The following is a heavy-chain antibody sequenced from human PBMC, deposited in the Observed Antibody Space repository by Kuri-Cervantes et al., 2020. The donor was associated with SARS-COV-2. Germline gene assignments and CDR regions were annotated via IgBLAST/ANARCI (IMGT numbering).Heavy chain of an antibody. CDR2: ISSSGSTT. J-gene: IGHJ5*02. V-gene: IGHV3-48*03. Sequence: GESLKISCAASGFTFSSYEMNWVRQAPGKGLEWVSYISSSGSTTYYADSVKGRFTISRDNAKNSLYLQMNSLRAEDTAVYYCARDPLYGSIGWFDPWGQGILVTVSS. D-gene: IGHD6-19*01. CDR3: ARDPLYGSIGWFDP. CDR1: GFTFSSYE.